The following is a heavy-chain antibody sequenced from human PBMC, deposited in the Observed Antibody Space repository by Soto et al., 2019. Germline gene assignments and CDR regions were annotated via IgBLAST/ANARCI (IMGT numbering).Heavy chain of an antibody. CDR2: IYSGGST. CDR3: ARGKVLRYYDSSGYGEGYFDY. Sequence: GGSLRLSCAASGFTVSSNYMSWVRQAPGKGLEWVSVIYSGGSTYYADSVKGRFTISRDNSKNTLYLQMNSLRAEDTAVYYCARGKVLRYYDSSGYGEGYFDYWGQGTLVTVSS. V-gene: IGHV3-53*01. CDR1: GFTVSSNY. D-gene: IGHD3-22*01. J-gene: IGHJ4*02.